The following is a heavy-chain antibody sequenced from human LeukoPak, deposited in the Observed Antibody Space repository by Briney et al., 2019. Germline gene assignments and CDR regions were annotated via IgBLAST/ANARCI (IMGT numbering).Heavy chain of an antibody. CDR3: ARDIQPRQLHVTNWFDP. D-gene: IGHD6-6*01. V-gene: IGHV1-2*02. CDR2: LNPNRGGT. Sequence: ASVKVSCKASGYTFTGYYMHWVRQPPGQGLEWMGWLNPNRGGTNYAQKFQGRVTMTRDTSISTAYMELSRLRSDDTAVYYCARDIQPRQLHVTNWFDPWGQGTLVTVSS. CDR1: GYTFTGYY. J-gene: IGHJ5*02.